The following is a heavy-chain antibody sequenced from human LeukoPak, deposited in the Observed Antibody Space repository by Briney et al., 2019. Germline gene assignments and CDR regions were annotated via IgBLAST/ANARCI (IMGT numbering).Heavy chain of an antibody. V-gene: IGHV3-33*01. D-gene: IGHD3-22*01. J-gene: IGHJ4*02. CDR3: ARDSVVVITGYYFDY. CDR2: IWYDGSNK. CDR1: GFTFSSYG. Sequence: SGGSLRLSCAASGFTFSSYGMHWVRQAPGKGLEWVAVIWYDGSNKYYADSVKGRFTISRDNSKNTLYLQMNSLRAEDTAVYYCARDSVVVITGYYFDYWGQGTLVTVSS.